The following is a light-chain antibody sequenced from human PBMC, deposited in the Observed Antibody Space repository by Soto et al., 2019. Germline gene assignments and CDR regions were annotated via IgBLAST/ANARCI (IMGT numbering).Light chain of an antibody. CDR2: EVS. V-gene: IGLV2-14*01. Sequence: QCSLTQTASVSGSPGQSITISSTGTISDVGGYNYVSWYQQHPGKAPKLMIYEVSNRPSGVSNRFSGSKSGNTASLTISGLQAEDEADYYCSSYTSSSTYVFGTGTKSPS. J-gene: IGLJ1*01. CDR1: ISDVGGYNY. CDR3: SSYTSSSTYV.